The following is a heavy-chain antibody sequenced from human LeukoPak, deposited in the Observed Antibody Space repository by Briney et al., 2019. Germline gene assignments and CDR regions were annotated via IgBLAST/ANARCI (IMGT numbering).Heavy chain of an antibody. V-gene: IGHV4-4*07. CDR1: GGSISSYC. J-gene: IGHJ4*02. CDR2: IYTSGST. Sequence: PSETLSLTCTVSGGSISSYCWSWIRQPAGKGLEWIGRIYTSGSTNYNPSLKSRVTMSVDTSKNQFSLKLSSVTAADTAVYYCARGGGVLLWFGELQVWGQGNLVTVSS. D-gene: IGHD3-10*01. CDR3: ARGGGVLLWFGELQV.